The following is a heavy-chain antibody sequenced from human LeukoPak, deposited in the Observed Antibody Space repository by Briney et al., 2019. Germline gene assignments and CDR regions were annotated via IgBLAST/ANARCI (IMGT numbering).Heavy chain of an antibody. CDR2: IGTAGDT. Sequence: GGSLRLSCAPSGFTFSSYDMHWVRQATGKGLEWVSAIGTAGDTYYPGSVKGRFTISRENDKNSLYLQMNSLRAGDTAVYYCARSRLNDYFDYWGQGTLVTVSS. CDR3: ARSRLNDYFDY. CDR1: GFTFSSYD. V-gene: IGHV3-13*01. J-gene: IGHJ4*02.